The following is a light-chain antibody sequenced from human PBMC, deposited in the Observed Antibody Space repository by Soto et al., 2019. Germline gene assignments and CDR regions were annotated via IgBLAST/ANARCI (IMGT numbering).Light chain of an antibody. V-gene: IGKV3-15*01. CDR3: KQYNNWPRT. CDR2: GAS. J-gene: IGKJ1*01. CDR1: QSVGSN. Sequence: EILMPKSPATLSVSPGAGSPLSGRASQSVGSNLAWYQQKPGQATRLLIYGASTRATGIPARFSGSGSGTDFILTISSLQSGESAVYYCKQYNNWPRTVGQGNKVAIK.